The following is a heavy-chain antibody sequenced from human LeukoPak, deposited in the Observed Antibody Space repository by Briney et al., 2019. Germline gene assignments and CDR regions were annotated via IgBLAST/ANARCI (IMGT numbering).Heavy chain of an antibody. Sequence: SETLSLTCTVSGGSISSGGYYWSWIRQHPGKGLEWIGYIYYSGSTYYNPSLKSRVTISVDTSKNQFFLKLSSVTAADTAVYYCARVNTYDFWSGYYWPYYFDYWGQGTLVTVSS. CDR2: IYYSGST. CDR1: GGSISSGGYY. CDR3: ARVNTYDFWSGYYWPYYFDY. D-gene: IGHD3-3*01. V-gene: IGHV4-31*03. J-gene: IGHJ4*02.